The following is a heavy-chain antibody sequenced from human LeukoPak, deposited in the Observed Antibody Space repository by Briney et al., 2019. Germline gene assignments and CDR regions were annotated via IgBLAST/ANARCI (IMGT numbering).Heavy chain of an antibody. CDR3: ARNLGYNGFDY. CDR1: GGSISSYY. J-gene: IGHJ4*02. V-gene: IGHV4-59*01. Sequence: PSETLSLTCTVSGGSISSYYWSWIRQPPGKGLEWIGFIYYSGSTNYNPSLKRRVTISLDTSKNQFSLNLSSVTAADTAVYYCARNLGYNGFDYWGQGTLVTVSS. CDR2: IYYSGST. D-gene: IGHD5-24*01.